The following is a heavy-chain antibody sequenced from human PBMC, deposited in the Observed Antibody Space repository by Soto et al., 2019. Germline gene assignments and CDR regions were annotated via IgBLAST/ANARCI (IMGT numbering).Heavy chain of an antibody. CDR1: GYTFISYV. CDR2: MSAFTGKA. D-gene: IGHD3-10*01. J-gene: IGHJ1*01. V-gene: IGHV1-18*04. CDR3: ARDQRYYGSGYYYSDS. Sequence: GASVKVSCKASGYTFISYVISWVRQAPGQGLEWVGWMSAFTGKADYAQIFQDRVTMTTDTSTSTAYMELRSLRSDDTAVYYCARDQRYYGSGYYYSDSWGQGTLVTVSS.